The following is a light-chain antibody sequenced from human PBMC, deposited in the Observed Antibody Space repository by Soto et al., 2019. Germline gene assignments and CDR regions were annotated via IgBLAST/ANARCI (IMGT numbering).Light chain of an antibody. Sequence: QAVVTQEPSFSVSPGGTVTLTCGLSSGSVSTNYYPSWYQQTPGQGPRTLIYSTNIRSSGVPDRFSGSILGNKAALTITGAQADDESGYFCVLYMGSGMPPVFGGGTKLTVL. J-gene: IGLJ3*02. CDR3: VLYMGSGMPPV. V-gene: IGLV8-61*01. CDR1: SGSVSTNYY. CDR2: STN.